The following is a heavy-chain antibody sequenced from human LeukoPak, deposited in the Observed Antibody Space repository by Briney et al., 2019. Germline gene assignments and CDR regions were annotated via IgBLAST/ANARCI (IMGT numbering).Heavy chain of an antibody. Sequence: GGSLRLSCAASGFTFSSYEMNWVRQAPGKGLEWVSYISSSGSTIYYADSVKGRFIISRDNAKNSLYLQMNSLRAEDTAVYYCAGKGYCSGNTCYSPYYYYYGMDVWGQGTTVTVSS. J-gene: IGHJ6*02. CDR1: GFTFSSYE. CDR2: ISSSGSTI. D-gene: IGHD2-15*01. CDR3: AGKGYCSGNTCYSPYYYYYGMDV. V-gene: IGHV3-48*03.